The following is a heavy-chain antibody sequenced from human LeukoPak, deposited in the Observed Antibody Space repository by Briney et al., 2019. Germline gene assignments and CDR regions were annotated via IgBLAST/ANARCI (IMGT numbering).Heavy chain of an antibody. CDR1: GFTFSIYS. V-gene: IGHV3-21*01. CDR2: ISSSSNYI. D-gene: IGHD3-3*01. J-gene: IGHJ4*02. Sequence: GGSLRLSCAASGFTFSIYSMNWVRQAPGKGLEWVSSISSSSNYINHADSVKGRFTISRDNAKNSLYLQMNSLRAEDTAVYYCARAIFGVAIAYWGQGTLVTVSS. CDR3: ARAIFGVAIAY.